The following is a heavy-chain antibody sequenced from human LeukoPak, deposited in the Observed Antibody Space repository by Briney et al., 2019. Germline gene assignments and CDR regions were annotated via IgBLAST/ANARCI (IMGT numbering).Heavy chain of an antibody. CDR1: RFTLSDYY. CDR2: IRSSGDHM. D-gene: IGHD3/OR15-3a*01. V-gene: IGHV3-11*01. CDR3: ARSVDGTALDY. J-gene: IGHJ4*02. Sequence: PGGSLRLSCAASRFTLSDYYMTWVRQAPGKGLEWVSYIRSSGDHMFYVDSVRGRFTISRDNAKNSLYLQMNSLRAEDTAVYYCARSVDGTALDYWGQGTLVTVSS.